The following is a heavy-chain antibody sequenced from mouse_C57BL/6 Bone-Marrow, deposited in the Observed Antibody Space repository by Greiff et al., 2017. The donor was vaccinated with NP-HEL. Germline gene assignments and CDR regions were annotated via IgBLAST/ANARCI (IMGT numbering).Heavy chain of an antibody. CDR1: GISITTGNYR. CDR2: IYYSGTI. V-gene: IGHV3-5*01. CDR3: ARGYYGSSYNGYAMDY. J-gene: IGHJ4*01. D-gene: IGHD1-1*01. Sequence: VQLKESGPGLVKPSQTVFLTCTVTGISITTGNYRWSWIRQFPGNKLEWIGYIYYSGTITYNPSLTSRTTITRDTPKNQFFLEMNSLTAEDTATYYCARGYYGSSYNGYAMDYWGQGTSVTVSS.